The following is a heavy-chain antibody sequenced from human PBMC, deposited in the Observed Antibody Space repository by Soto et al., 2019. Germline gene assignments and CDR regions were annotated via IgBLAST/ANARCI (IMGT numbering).Heavy chain of an antibody. V-gene: IGHV3-30*18. Sequence: QVQLVESGGGVVQPGRSLRLSCAASGFTFSSYGMHWVRQAPGKGLEWVAVISHDGSNKYSADAVKCRFTISRDHSKNTLYLQMNSLSVEDTAVYYCAKGLGYCSGGSCTFDYWGQGTLVTVSS. CDR2: ISHDGSNK. CDR3: AKGLGYCSGGSCTFDY. CDR1: GFTFSSYG. D-gene: IGHD2-15*01. J-gene: IGHJ4*02.